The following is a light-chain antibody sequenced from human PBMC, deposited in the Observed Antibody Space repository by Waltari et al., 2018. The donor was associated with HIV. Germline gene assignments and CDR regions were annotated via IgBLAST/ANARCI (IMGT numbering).Light chain of an antibody. CDR3: QQSYSTPLT. J-gene: IGKJ3*01. V-gene: IGKV4-1*01. Sequence: DIVLTQSPESLTVSLGEGASISCTPSQTLFYSPDTTSHLAWYQQKAGQSPKLLFSWASVRQPGVPDRFSVSGSGTNFPLTIASLQAEDVATYYCQQSYSTPLTFGPGTTVHI. CDR1: QTLFYSPDTTSH. CDR2: WAS.